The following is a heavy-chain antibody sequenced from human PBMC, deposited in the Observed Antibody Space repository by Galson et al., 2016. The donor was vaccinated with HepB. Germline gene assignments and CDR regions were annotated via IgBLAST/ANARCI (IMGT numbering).Heavy chain of an antibody. V-gene: IGHV4-31*11. CDR2: IYYYGST. Sequence: TLSLTCAVSGGSISSGDYYWSWIRQHPGKGLEWIGYIYYYGSTYYSPSLRSRVTLSVDTSKNLLSLKLISVTAADTAVYYCAREESAGRDYYHAVDVWGQGTTVTVSS. CDR1: GGSISSGDYY. CDR3: AREESAGRDYYHAVDV. J-gene: IGHJ6*02. D-gene: IGHD4/OR15-4a*01.